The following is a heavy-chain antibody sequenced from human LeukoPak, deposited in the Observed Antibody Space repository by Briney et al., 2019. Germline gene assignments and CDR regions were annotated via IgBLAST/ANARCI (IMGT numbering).Heavy chain of an antibody. CDR1: GFTVSSNY. CDR3: ARMQHLGLDAFDI. Sequence: GGSLRLSCAASGFTVSSNYMSWVRQAPGKGLEGVSVIYSGGSTYYADSVKGRFTISRDNSKNTLYLQMNSLRAEDTAVYYCARMQHLGLDAFDIWGQGTMVTVSS. D-gene: IGHD6-13*01. CDR2: IYSGGST. V-gene: IGHV3-53*01. J-gene: IGHJ3*02.